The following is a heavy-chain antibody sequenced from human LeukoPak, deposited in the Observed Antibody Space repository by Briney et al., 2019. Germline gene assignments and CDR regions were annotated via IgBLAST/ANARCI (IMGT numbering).Heavy chain of an antibody. Sequence: TLRLSCAASGFTFSTYGMSWIRQPAGKGLEWIGRIYTSGSTNYNPSLKSRVTISVDTSKNQFSLRLSSVTAADTAVYYCASSDSSGYYYELPFDYWGQGTLVTVSS. CDR1: GFTFSTYG. J-gene: IGHJ4*02. CDR3: ASSDSSGYYYELPFDY. CDR2: IYTSGST. D-gene: IGHD3-22*01. V-gene: IGHV4-4*07.